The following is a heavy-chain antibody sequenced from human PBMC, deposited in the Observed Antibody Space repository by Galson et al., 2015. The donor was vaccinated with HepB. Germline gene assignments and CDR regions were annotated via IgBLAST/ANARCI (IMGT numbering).Heavy chain of an antibody. CDR2: IIPILGIA. CDR3: ARSITMVRGGGYFDY. D-gene: IGHD3-10*01. Sequence: SVKVSCKASGGTFSSYTISWVRQAPGQGLEWMGRIIPILGIANYAQKFQGRVTITADKSTSTAYMELSSLRSEDTAVYYCARSITMVRGGGYFDYWGQGTLVTVSS. J-gene: IGHJ4*02. CDR1: GGTFSSYT. V-gene: IGHV1-69*02.